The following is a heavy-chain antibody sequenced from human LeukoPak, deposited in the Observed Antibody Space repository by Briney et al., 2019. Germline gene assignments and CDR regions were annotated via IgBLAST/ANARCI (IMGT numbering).Heavy chain of an antibody. V-gene: IGHV4-38-2*01. J-gene: IGHJ4*02. Sequence: PSETLSLTCAVSGYSISSGYYWGWIRQPPGKGLEWIGSIYYSGSTYYNPSLKSRVTISVDTSKNQFSLKLSSVTAADTAVYYCARSDYGVSRRFFFDYWGQGTLVTVSS. CDR1: GYSISSGYY. D-gene: IGHD4-17*01. CDR3: ARSDYGVSRRFFFDY. CDR2: IYYSGST.